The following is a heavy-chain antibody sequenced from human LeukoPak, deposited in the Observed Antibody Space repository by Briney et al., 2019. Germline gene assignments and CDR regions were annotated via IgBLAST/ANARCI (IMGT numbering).Heavy chain of an antibody. V-gene: IGHV1-69*05. J-gene: IGHJ5*02. CDR2: IIPIFGTA. CDR3: AGAAKQLGHDTNWFDP. Sequence: SVKVSCKASGGTFSSYAISWVRQAPGQGLEWMRGIIPIFGTANYAQKFQGRVTITTDESTSTAYMELSSLRSEDTAVYYCAGAAKQLGHDTNWFDPWGQGTLVTVSS. D-gene: IGHD6-6*01. CDR1: GGTFSSYA.